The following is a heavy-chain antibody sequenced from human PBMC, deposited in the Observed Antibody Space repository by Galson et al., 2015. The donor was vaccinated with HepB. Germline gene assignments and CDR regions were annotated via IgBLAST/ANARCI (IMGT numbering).Heavy chain of an antibody. CDR3: ARDYHPQQLVP. CDR2: INPSGGST. Sequence: SVKVSCKASGYTFTSYYMHWVRQAPGQGLEWMGMINPSGGSTSYAQKFQGRVTMTRDTSTSTVYMELSSLRSEDTAVYYCARDYHPQQLVPWGQGTLVTVSS. CDR1: GYTFTSYY. V-gene: IGHV1-46*01. D-gene: IGHD6-13*01. J-gene: IGHJ4*02.